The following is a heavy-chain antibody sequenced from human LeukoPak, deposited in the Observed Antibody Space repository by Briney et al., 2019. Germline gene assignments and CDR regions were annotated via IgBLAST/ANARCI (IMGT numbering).Heavy chain of an antibody. CDR2: IYSGGST. V-gene: IGHV3-53*01. D-gene: IGHD6-13*01. Sequence: TGGSLRLSCAASGFTVSNNYMSWVRQAPGKGLEWVSVIYSGGSTYYADSVKGRFTISRDNSKNTLYLQMNSLRAEDTAVYYCARSYSSSWYGDYWGQGTLVTVSS. CDR1: GFTVSNNY. J-gene: IGHJ4*02. CDR3: ARSYSSSWYGDY.